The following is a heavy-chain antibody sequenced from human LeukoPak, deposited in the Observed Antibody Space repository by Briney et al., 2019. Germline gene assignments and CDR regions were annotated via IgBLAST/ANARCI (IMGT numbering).Heavy chain of an antibody. Sequence: GGSLRLSCAASGYTFSTYGMHWVRQAPGKGLEWVSFIRSDGSNEYYADSVKGRFTISRDNSKNTLYLQMNSLRAEDTAVYYCARGLPNYSSSSIYYYYYMDVWGKGTTVTVSS. CDR2: IRSDGSNE. J-gene: IGHJ6*03. CDR1: GYTFSTYG. V-gene: IGHV3-30*02. D-gene: IGHD6-6*01. CDR3: ARGLPNYSSSSIYYYYYMDV.